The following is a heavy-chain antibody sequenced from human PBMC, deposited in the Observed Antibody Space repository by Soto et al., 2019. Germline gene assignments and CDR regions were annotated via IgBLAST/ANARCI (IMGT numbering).Heavy chain of an antibody. V-gene: IGHV3-7*01. D-gene: IGHD1-26*01. CDR3: XXTWV. Sequence: EVQMVESGGGLVQPGGSLRLSCAASGFSFSTYWMYWVRQAPGKGLEWXXNXXXXXXXKNYVDSVKGRFTISRDNAKXXXXXXXXXXXXXXXXXXXXXXTWVGGQGTLVTVSS. J-gene: IGHJ4*02. CDR2: XXXXXXXK. CDR1: GFSFSTYW.